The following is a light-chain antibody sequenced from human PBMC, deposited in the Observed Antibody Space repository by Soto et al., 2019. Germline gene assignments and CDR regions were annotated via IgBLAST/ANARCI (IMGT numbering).Light chain of an antibody. CDR2: AAS. CDR1: QSISSY. Sequence: DIRMTQSLSSLSASVGDRVTSACRASQSISSYLNWYQQKPGKAPKLLIYAASSLQSGVPSRFSGSGSGTDFTLTISSLQPEDFATYYCQQSYSTPPAFGQGTRLEIK. CDR3: QQSYSTPPA. J-gene: IGKJ5*01. V-gene: IGKV1-39*01.